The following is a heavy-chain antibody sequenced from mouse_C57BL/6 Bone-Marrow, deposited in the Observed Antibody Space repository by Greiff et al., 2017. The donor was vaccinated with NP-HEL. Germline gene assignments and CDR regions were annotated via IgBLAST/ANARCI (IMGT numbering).Heavy chain of an antibody. CDR2: ISSGGSYT. D-gene: IGHD3-2*02. V-gene: IGHV5-6*02. Sequence: EVKLVESGGDLVKPGGSLKLSCAASGFTFSSYGMSWVRQTPDKRLEWVATISSGGSYTYYPDRVKVRFTISRDNAKNTLYLQMSSLKSEDTAMYYCATSGSVKGWFGYWGQGTLVTVSA. J-gene: IGHJ3*01. CDR3: ATSGSVKGWFGY. CDR1: GFTFSSYG.